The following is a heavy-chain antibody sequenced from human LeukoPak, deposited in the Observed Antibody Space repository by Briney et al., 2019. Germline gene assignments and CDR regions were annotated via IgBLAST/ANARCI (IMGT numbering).Heavy chain of an antibody. D-gene: IGHD3-10*01. J-gene: IGHJ4*02. CDR1: GYTFTSYG. CDR2: ISAYNGNT. Sequence: ASVKVSCKASGYTFTSYGISWVRQAPGQGLEWMGWISAYNGNTNYAQKLQGRVTMTTDTSTSTAYMELRSLRSDDTAVYYCARAPGTMVRGVIRDWGQGTPVTVSS. V-gene: IGHV1-18*01. CDR3: ARAPGTMVRGVIRD.